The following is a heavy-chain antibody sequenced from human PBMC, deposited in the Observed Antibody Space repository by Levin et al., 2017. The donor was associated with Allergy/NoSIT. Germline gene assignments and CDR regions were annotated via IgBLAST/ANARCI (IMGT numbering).Heavy chain of an antibody. CDR3: ARWYYYYYGMDV. CDR1: GGSFSGYY. V-gene: IGHV4-34*01. J-gene: IGHJ6*02. CDR2: INHSGST. Sequence: KPSETLSLTCAVYGGSFSGYYWSWIRQPPGKGLEWIGEINHSGSTNYNPSLKSRVTISVDTSKNQFSLKLSSVTAADTAVYYCARWYYYYYGMDVWGQGTTVTVSS.